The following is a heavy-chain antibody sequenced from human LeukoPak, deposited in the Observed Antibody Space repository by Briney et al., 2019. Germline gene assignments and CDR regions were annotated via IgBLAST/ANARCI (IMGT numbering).Heavy chain of an antibody. J-gene: IGHJ6*03. D-gene: IGHD5-12*01. Sequence: ASVKVSCKASGYTLTSYGISWVRQAPGQGLEWMGWISDNNGNTNYAQNLQGRVTMTTDTSTSTAYMELRSLRSDDTAVYYCARVIVATIWSDYYYYMDVWGKGTTVTVSS. CDR3: ARVIVATIWSDYYYYMDV. V-gene: IGHV1-18*01. CDR2: ISDNNGNT. CDR1: GYTLTSYG.